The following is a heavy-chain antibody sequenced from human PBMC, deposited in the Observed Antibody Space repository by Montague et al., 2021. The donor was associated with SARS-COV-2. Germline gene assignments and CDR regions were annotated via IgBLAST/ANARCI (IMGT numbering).Heavy chain of an antibody. J-gene: IGHJ3*02. D-gene: IGHD3-16*01. Sequence: SETLSLTCTVSGGPISSYYWSWIRHRQGTGLERIGYINYSGSTNNSPSLTRRVTISVDTSKKQFSLKLSSVTAADTAVYYCARDGWGEIHPRDAFDIWGQGTMVTVSS. V-gene: IGHV4-59*13. CDR3: ARDGWGEIHPRDAFDI. CDR1: GGPISSYY. CDR2: INYSGST.